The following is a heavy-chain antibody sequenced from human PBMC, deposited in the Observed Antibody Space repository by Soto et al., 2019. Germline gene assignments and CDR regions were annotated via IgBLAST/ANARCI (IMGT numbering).Heavy chain of an antibody. Sequence: ASVKVSCKASGGTFSSYTISWVRQAPGQGLEWMGRIIPILGIANYAQKFQGRVTITADKSTSTAYMELSSLRSEDTAVYYCARAYILTGYHEGAFDIWGQGTMVTVSS. CDR3: ARAYILTGYHEGAFDI. J-gene: IGHJ3*02. CDR1: GGTFSSYT. V-gene: IGHV1-69*02. CDR2: IIPILGIA. D-gene: IGHD3-9*01.